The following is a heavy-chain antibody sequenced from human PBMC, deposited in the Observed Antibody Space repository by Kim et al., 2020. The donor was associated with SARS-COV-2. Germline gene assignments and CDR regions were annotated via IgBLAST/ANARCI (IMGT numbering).Heavy chain of an antibody. V-gene: IGHV4-30-4*01. CDR3: ARGDMVRGGDY. CDR2: IYYSGST. Sequence: SETLSLTCTVSGGSISSGDYYWSWIRQPPGKGLEWIGYIYYSGSTYYNPSLKSRVTISVDTSKNQFSLKLSSVTAADTAVYYCARGDMVRGGDYWGQGTLVTVSS. CDR1: GGSISSGDYY. D-gene: IGHD3-10*01. J-gene: IGHJ4*02.